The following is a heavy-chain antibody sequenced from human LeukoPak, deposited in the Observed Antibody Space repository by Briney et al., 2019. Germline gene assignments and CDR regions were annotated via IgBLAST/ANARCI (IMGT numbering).Heavy chain of an antibody. J-gene: IGHJ4*01. Sequence: ASVKVSCKASGYPFDNSGLTWARQAPGQGLEWMGWISAYNGNTHYAQKFRGRLTLTTETSTSTAYLELRSLKSDDTAVYYCARDRVGGDLTGVSLYWGQGTLVTVSS. CDR3: ARDRVGGDLTGVSLY. D-gene: IGHD4-17*01. V-gene: IGHV1-18*01. CDR1: GYPFDNSG. CDR2: ISAYNGNT.